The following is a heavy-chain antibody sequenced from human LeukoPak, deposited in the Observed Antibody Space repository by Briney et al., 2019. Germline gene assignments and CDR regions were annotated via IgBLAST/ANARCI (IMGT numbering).Heavy chain of an antibody. CDR1: GFTLSSYG. V-gene: IGHV3-30*18. CDR3: AKDKVPAAYYYGMDV. D-gene: IGHD2-2*01. Sequence: GGSLRLSCAASGFTLSSYGMHWVRQAPGKGLEWVAVISYDGSKKYYADSVKGRFTISRDNSKNTLYLQMNSLRAEDTAVYYCAKDKVPAAYYYGMDVWGKGTTVTVSS. CDR2: ISYDGSKK. J-gene: IGHJ6*04.